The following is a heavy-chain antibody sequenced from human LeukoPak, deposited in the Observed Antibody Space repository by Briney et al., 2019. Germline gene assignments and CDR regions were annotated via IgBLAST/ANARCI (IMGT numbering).Heavy chain of an antibody. D-gene: IGHD3-3*01. V-gene: IGHV3-9*01. J-gene: IGHJ3*02. Sequence: GGSLRLSCAASGFTFDDYAMHWVRQAPGKGLEWVSGISWNSGSIGYADSVKGRFTIPRDNAKNSLYLQMNSLRAEDTAVYYCAKGPPTYDFWSGKAFDIWGQGTMVTVSS. CDR3: AKGPPTYDFWSGKAFDI. CDR1: GFTFDDYA. CDR2: ISWNSGSI.